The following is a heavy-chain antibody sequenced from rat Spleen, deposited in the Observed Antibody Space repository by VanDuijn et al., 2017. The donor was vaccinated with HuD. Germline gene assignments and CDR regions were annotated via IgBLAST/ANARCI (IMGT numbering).Heavy chain of an antibody. CDR1: GFPYSDTS. CDR3: ARPSARYASGYSYYFEY. V-gene: IGHV5-17*01. Sequence: EVQLVESGVGLVQPGSSLKLACPASGFPYSDTSVAWVRQPPQMGPYWVATFIYDGSGTYYRDSVRGRFTISRDNATSTLYLQMDNVRSEDTATYYRARPSARYASGYSYYFEYWGQGVMVTVSS. CDR2: FIYDGSGT. J-gene: IGHJ2*01. D-gene: IGHD4-3*01.